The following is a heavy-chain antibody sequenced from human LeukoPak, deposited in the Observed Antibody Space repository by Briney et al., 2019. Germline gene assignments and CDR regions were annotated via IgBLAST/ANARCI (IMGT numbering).Heavy chain of an antibody. CDR1: GYSFTSYW. D-gene: IGHD3-10*01. CDR2: IYPGDSNT. CDR3: ATSGSQTRFDY. V-gene: IGHV5-51*01. J-gene: IGHJ4*02. Sequence: GESLKISCKGSGYSFTSYWIGWVRQMPGKGLEWMGIIYPGDSNTKYSPSFQGQVTMSADKSISTAYLQWSSLRASDTAMYYCATSGSQTRFDYWGQGTPVTVSS.